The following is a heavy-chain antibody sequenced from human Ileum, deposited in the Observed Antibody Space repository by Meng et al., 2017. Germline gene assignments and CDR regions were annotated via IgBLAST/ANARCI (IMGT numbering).Heavy chain of an antibody. CDR2: IIPIFGTA. D-gene: IGHD6-19*01. Sequence: QGQAVQSGAEGEKPGSSVNVSFKASGGTISKYAISWVRQAPGQGIGWMGGIIPIFGTANYAKKFQGSVTITTEESTSTAYMELSSLRSEDTAVYYCARASEYSSGWDNWFDPWGQGTLVTVSS. V-gene: IGHV1-69*05. CDR3: ARASEYSSGWDNWFDP. CDR1: GGTISKYA. J-gene: IGHJ5*02.